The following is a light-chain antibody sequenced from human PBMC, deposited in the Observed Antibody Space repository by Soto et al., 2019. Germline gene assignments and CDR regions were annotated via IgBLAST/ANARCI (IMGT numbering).Light chain of an antibody. CDR3: QVCDSRSDLWV. J-gene: IGLJ3*02. Sequence: SYELTQPPSVSVAPGQTASITCGGNNIGGKSVHWYQQKPGQAPVLVVYDDSDRPSGIPERFSGSNSGNTATLTISRVEAVDEADYYCQVCDSRSDLWVFGGGTQLTVL. CDR2: DDS. V-gene: IGLV3-21*02. CDR1: NIGGKS.